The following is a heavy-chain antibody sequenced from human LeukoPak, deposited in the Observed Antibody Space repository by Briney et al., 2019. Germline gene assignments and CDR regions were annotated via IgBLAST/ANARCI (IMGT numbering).Heavy chain of an antibody. D-gene: IGHD2-2*01. CDR3: ATDCSSTSCFYGMDV. V-gene: IGHV1-24*01. CDR1: GYTLTELS. J-gene: IGHJ6*02. CDR2: FDPEDGET. Sequence: ASVNVSCKVSGYTLTELSMHWVRQAPGKGLEWMGCFDPEDGETIYAQKFQGRVTMTEDTSTDTAYMELSSLRSEDTAVYYCATDCSSTSCFYGMDVWGQGTTVTVSS.